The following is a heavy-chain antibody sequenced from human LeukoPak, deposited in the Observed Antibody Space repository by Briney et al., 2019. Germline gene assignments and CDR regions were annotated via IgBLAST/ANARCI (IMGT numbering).Heavy chain of an antibody. Sequence: GGSLRLSCAASGFTFNSYAMHWVRQAPGKGLEWVAVISSDGSNKYYADSVKGRFTISRDNSKNTLYLQMNSLRAEDTAVYYCARANRGYYYDAFDIWGQGTMVTGSS. J-gene: IGHJ3*02. CDR1: GFTFNSYA. CDR2: ISSDGSNK. V-gene: IGHV3-30-3*01. CDR3: ARANRGYYYDAFDI. D-gene: IGHD3-22*01.